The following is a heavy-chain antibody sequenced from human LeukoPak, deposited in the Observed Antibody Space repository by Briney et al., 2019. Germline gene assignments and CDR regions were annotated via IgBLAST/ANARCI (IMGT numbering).Heavy chain of an antibody. CDR1: GGSISSSSYY. CDR2: IYYSGRT. D-gene: IGHD3-22*01. V-gene: IGHV4-39*01. J-gene: IGHJ4*02. Sequence: RPSETLSLTCTVSGGSISSSSYYWGWIRQPPGKGLEWIGSIYYSGRTYYNPSPKSRVTISVDTSKNQFSLKLSSVTAADTAVYYCARLLGDDSSGYYYGNFYYFDYWGQGTLVTVSS. CDR3: ARLLGDDSSGYYYGNFYYFDY.